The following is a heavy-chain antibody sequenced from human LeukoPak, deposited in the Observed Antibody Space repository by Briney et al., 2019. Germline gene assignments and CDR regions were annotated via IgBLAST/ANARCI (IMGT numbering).Heavy chain of an antibody. CDR1: GGSISSSSYY. CDR3: ARLSIAAAGRGFDY. CDR2: IYYSGST. D-gene: IGHD6-13*01. V-gene: IGHV4-39*01. Sequence: PSGTLSLTCTVSGGSISSSSYYWGWIRQPPGKGLEWIGSIYYSGSTYYNPSLKSRVTISVDTSKNQFSLKLSSVTAADTAVYYCARLSIAAAGRGFDYWGQGTLVTVSS. J-gene: IGHJ4*02.